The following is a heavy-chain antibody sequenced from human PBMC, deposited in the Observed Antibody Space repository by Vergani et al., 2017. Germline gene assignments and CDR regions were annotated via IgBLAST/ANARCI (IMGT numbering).Heavy chain of an antibody. D-gene: IGHD3-10*01. CDR2: IYYSGST. CDR1: GGSISSSSYY. V-gene: IGHV4-39*07. J-gene: IGHJ5*02. Sequence: QLQLQESGPGLVKPSETLSLTCTVSGGSISSSSYYWGWIRQPPGKGLEWIGSIYYSGSTNYNPSLKSRVTISVDTSKNQFSLKLSSVTAADTAVYYCARGPMVRGAWFDPWGQGTLVTVSS. CDR3: ARGPMVRGAWFDP.